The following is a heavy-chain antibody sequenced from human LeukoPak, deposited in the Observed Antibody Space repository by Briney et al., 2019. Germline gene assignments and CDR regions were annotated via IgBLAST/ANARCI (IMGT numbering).Heavy chain of an antibody. CDR1: GFXFSSYE. CDR3: VRGSPYNWFDP. CDR2: ISSSGSII. Sequence: PGGSLRLSCAASGFXFSSYEMNWVRQAPGKGLGWVSYISSSGSIIYYASSVKGRFTISRDNAKNSLYLQMNSLRAEDTAVYYCVRGSPYNWFDPWGQGTLVTVSS. V-gene: IGHV3-48*03. J-gene: IGHJ5*02.